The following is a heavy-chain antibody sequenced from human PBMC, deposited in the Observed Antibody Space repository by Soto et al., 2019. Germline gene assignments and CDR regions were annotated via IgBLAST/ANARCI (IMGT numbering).Heavy chain of an antibody. Sequence: EVQLVESGGGLVKPGGSLRLSCAASGFTFSSYSMNWVRQAPGKGLEWVSSISSSSSYIYYADSVKGRFTISRDNAKNSLYLQMNSLRAEDTAVYYCARDRGIAVATLRYGMDVWGQGTTVTVSS. J-gene: IGHJ6*02. CDR1: GFTFSSYS. CDR2: ISSSSSYI. V-gene: IGHV3-21*01. CDR3: ARDRGIAVATLRYGMDV. D-gene: IGHD6-19*01.